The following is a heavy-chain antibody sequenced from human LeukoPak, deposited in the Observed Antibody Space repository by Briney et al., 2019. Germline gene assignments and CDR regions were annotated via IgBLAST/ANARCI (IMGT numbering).Heavy chain of an antibody. D-gene: IGHD3-10*01. CDR3: ARGVFTMVRGALSYYFDY. CDR2: ISAYNGNT. Sequence: ASVKVSCKASGYTFTSYGISWVRQAPGLGLEWMGWISAYNGNTNYAQKLQGRVTMTTDTSTSTAYMELRSLRSDDTAVYYCARGVFTMVRGALSYYFDYWGQGTLVTVSS. CDR1: GYTFTSYG. V-gene: IGHV1-18*01. J-gene: IGHJ4*02.